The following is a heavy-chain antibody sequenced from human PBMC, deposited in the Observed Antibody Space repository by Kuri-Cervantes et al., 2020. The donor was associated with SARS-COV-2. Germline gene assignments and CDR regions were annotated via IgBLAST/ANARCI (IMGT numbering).Heavy chain of an antibody. CDR2: IYSGGNT. V-gene: IGHV3-53*01. CDR3: ARAKSPNAALVPADY. Sequence: GGSLRLSCAASGFAVRNTYMAWVRQAPGKGLECASVIYSGGNTYYADSVKGRFTISRDSSKNTLYLQMNSLRAEDTAVYYCARAKSPNAALVPADYWGQGTLVTVSS. D-gene: IGHD5-18*01. CDR1: GFAVRNTY. J-gene: IGHJ4*02.